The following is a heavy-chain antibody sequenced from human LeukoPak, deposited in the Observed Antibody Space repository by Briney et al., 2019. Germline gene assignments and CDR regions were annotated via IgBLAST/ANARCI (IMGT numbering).Heavy chain of an antibody. J-gene: IGHJ4*02. CDR2: ISGSGGGT. Sequence: GGSLRLSCAASGFTFSSYAMNWVRQAPGKGLEWVSAISGSGGGTYYADSVKGRFTISRDNSNNTLYLQMNSLRAEDTAVYYCASWPDYYDSSGYTPRLDYWGQGTLVTVSS. CDR1: GFTFSSYA. CDR3: ASWPDYYDSSGYTPRLDY. D-gene: IGHD3-22*01. V-gene: IGHV3-23*01.